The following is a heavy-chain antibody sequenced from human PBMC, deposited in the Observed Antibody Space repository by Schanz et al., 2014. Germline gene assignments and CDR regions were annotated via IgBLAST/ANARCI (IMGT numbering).Heavy chain of an antibody. V-gene: IGHV3-23*04. CDR3: VRDELLWFGEVLSLDY. CDR1: GFTFSDYW. CDR2: ISGSGAST. D-gene: IGHD3-10*01. J-gene: IGHJ4*02. Sequence: EVQLVESGGGLVKPGGSLRLSCTASGFTFSDYWMSWVRQAPGKGLEWVSGISGSGASTYYADSVKGRFTISRDNSNKTVDLQMNSLRAEDTALYYCVRDELLWFGEVLSLDYWGQGALVTVSS.